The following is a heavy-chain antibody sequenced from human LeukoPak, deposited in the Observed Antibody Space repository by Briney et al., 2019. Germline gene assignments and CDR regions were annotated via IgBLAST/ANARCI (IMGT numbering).Heavy chain of an antibody. CDR3: AREVGASYY. CDR2: IYYSGST. V-gene: IGHV4-39*02. Sequence: SETLSLTCTVSGGSISSSSYYWGWIRQPPGKGLEWIGSIYYSGSTYYNPSLKSRVTISVDTSKNQFPLKLSSVTAADTAVYYCAREVGASYYWGQGTLVTVSS. J-gene: IGHJ4*02. CDR1: GGSISSSSYY. D-gene: IGHD1-26*01.